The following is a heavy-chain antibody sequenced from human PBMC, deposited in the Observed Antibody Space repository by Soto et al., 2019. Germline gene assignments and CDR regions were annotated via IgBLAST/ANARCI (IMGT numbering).Heavy chain of an antibody. V-gene: IGHV3-64D*08. D-gene: IGHD3-3*01. Sequence: GGSLRLSCNFSFSMYSMDWVRQAPGKGLEWVSAISSGSGFTKYADSVKGRFTISRDNSKNTLYLQMSSLRAEDTAVYYCVKDRSEWFRAYYFDYWGQGTLVTVSS. CDR1: FSMYS. CDR3: VKDRSEWFRAYYFDY. J-gene: IGHJ4*02. CDR2: ISSGSGFT.